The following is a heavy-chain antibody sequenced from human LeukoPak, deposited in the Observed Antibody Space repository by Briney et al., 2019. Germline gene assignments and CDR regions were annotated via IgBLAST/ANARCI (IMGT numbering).Heavy chain of an antibody. J-gene: IGHJ4*02. D-gene: IGHD5-18*01. V-gene: IGHV1-69*04. CDR3: ASQTGYSYGLWYFDY. CDR1: EGTFSSYA. CDR2: IIPILGIA. Sequence: ASVKVSCKASEGTFSSYAISWVRQAPGQGLEWMGRIIPILGIANYAQKFQGRVTITADKSTSTAYMELSSLRSEDTAVYYCASQTGYSYGLWYFDYWGQGTLVTVSS.